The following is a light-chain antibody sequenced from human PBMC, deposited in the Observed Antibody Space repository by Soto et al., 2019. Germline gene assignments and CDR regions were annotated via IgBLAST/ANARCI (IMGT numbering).Light chain of an antibody. CDR2: DTS. V-gene: IGKV3-20*01. CDR3: QQYGTSPQT. CDR1: QSVTSNY. J-gene: IGKJ1*01. Sequence: EIVLTQSRGTLSLCPGESATLSWRASQSVTSNYLAWYQQKPGQAPGLLIYDTSTRASGVPDRFSGSGSGTEFTLTISRLEPEDFAVYYCQQYGTSPQTFGQGTKVDIK.